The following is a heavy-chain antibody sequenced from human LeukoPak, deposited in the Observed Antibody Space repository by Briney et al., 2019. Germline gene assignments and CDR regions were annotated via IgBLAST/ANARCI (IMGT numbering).Heavy chain of an antibody. V-gene: IGHV1-18*04. CDR1: GYTFASYG. J-gene: IGHJ5*02. CDR3: ARVVVVRVNWFDP. Sequence: ASVKVSCKASGYTFASYGISWVRQAPGQGLEWMGWISAYNGNTNYAQKLQGRVTMTTDTTTSTAYMELRSLRSDDTAVYYCARVVVVRVNWFDPWGQGTLVTVSS. CDR2: ISAYNGNT. D-gene: IGHD2-15*01.